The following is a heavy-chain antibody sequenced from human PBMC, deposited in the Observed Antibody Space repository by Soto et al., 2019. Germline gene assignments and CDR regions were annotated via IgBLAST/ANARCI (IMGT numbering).Heavy chain of an antibody. Sequence: PSETLSLTCAVSGGSISSSNWWGWVRQPPGKGLEWIGEIYHSGSTNYNPSLKSRVTISVDKSKNQFSLKLSSVTAADTAVYYCATAAAGTANWFDPWGQGTLVTVSS. CDR1: GGSISSSNW. CDR2: IYHSGST. D-gene: IGHD6-13*01. CDR3: ATAAAGTANWFDP. J-gene: IGHJ5*02. V-gene: IGHV4-4*02.